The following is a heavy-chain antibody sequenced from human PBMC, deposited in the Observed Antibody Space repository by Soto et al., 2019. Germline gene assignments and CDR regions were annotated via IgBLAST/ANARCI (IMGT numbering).Heavy chain of an antibody. Sequence: QVQLQESGGGGVQPGRCLRLSCTASGFTFSSYGMHWVRQAPGKGLEWVAVISYDGRTKFYADSVKGRFTISRDNSKNTLDLQMNSLRGEDSALYYCAKDRHDWNRIGYFDYWGQGTLVTVSA. CDR3: AKDRHDWNRIGYFDY. CDR2: ISYDGRTK. V-gene: IGHV3-30*18. J-gene: IGHJ4*02. CDR1: GFTFSSYG. D-gene: IGHD1-1*01.